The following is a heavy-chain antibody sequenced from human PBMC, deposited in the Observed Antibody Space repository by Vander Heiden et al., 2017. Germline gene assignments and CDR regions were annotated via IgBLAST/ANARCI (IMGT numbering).Heavy chain of an antibody. V-gene: IGHV3-7*01. J-gene: IGHJ4*02. Sequence: EVQLVESGGGLVQPGGSLRLSCAASGFTFSNYWMSWVRQAPGKGLEWVANIKQDGSEKYYVDSVKGRFTISRDNAKNSLYLQMNSLRDEDTAVYYCARVLTLGRATAGYFDYWGQGTLVTVSS. CDR1: GFTFSNYW. CDR2: IKQDGSEK. CDR3: ARVLTLGRATAGYFDY. D-gene: IGHD3-10*01.